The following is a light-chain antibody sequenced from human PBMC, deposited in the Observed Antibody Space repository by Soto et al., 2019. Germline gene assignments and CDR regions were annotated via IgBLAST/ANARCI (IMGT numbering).Light chain of an antibody. Sequence: QSVLTQPASVSGSPGQSVTISCTGTSSDVGGYNYVSWYQQQPGKAPKLMIYEVSNRPSGVSNRFSGSKSGNTASLTISGLQAEDEDAYYCSSYTSSSTYVFGTGTKLTVL. V-gene: IGLV2-14*01. CDR1: SSDVGGYNY. CDR3: SSYTSSSTYV. CDR2: EVS. J-gene: IGLJ1*01.